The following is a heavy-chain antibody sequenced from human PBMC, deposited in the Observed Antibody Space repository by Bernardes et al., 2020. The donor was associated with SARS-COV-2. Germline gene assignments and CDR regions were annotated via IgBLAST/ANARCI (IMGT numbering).Heavy chain of an antibody. CDR3: ATGGPWVTYFDF. V-gene: IGHV1-24*01. J-gene: IGHJ4*02. Sequence: ASEKVSCKISGYTLTELAMYWVRQAPGKGLEWMGAFDPEDGETIYAQKFQGRVTMTEDTSTDTAYMELSGLRSEDTAMYYCATGGPWVTYFDFWGQGTLVTVSS. D-gene: IGHD3-16*01. CDR2: FDPEDGET. CDR1: GYTLTELA.